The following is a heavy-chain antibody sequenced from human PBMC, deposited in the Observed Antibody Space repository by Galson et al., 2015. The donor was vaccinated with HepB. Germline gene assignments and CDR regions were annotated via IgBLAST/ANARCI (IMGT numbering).Heavy chain of an antibody. CDR1: GGSISSSSYY. V-gene: IGHV4-39*01. CDR3: ARSLAVAGTGGRVYNWFDP. J-gene: IGHJ5*02. CDR2: IYYSGST. Sequence: ETLSLTCTVSGGSISSSSYYWGWIRQPPGKGLEWIGSIYYSGSTYYNPSLKSRVTISVDTSKNQFSLKLSSVTAADTAVYYCARSLAVAGTGGRVYNWFDPWGQGTLVTVSS. D-gene: IGHD6-19*01.